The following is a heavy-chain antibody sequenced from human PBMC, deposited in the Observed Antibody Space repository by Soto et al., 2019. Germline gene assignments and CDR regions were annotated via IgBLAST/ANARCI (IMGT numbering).Heavy chain of an antibody. D-gene: IGHD3-10*01. Sequence: QLQLQESGPGLVKPSETLSLTCAVSGASFSRTGFHWGWIRQPPGQGLEWIGSIDDGETTFYNSSRKSRVTISADASKNHFSLKLSSVTAEDTAVYYWARRGSGHTFDYWGQGTLVTVSS. V-gene: IGHV4-39*01. CDR3: ARRGSGHTFDY. J-gene: IGHJ4*02. CDR1: GASFSRTGFH. CDR2: IDDGETT.